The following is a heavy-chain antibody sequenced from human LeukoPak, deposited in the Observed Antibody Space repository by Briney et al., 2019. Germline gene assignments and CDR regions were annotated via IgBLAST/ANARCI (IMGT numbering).Heavy chain of an antibody. Sequence: GGSLRLSCAASGFTVSSNYMSWVRQAPGKGLEWVSVIYSGGSTYYADSVKGRFTISRDNSKNTLYLQMNSLRAEDTAVYYLARAPGIGVLGEGFDYWGQGTLVTVSS. V-gene: IGHV3-53*01. CDR2: IYSGGST. CDR1: GFTVSSNY. CDR3: ARAPGIGVLGEGFDY. D-gene: IGHD3-16*01. J-gene: IGHJ4*02.